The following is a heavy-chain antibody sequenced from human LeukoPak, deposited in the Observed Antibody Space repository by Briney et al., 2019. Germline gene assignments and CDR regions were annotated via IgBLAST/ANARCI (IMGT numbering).Heavy chain of an antibody. CDR3: TTTYYDFWSGSYYYYMDV. CDR2: IKSKADGGTT. Sequence: PGGSLRLSCAASGFTFSNAWMSWVRQAPGKGLEWVGRIKSKADGGTTDYAAPVKGRFTISRDDSKNTPYLRMNSLKTEDTAVYYCTTTYYDFWSGSYYYYMDVWGKGTTVTVSS. V-gene: IGHV3-15*01. CDR1: GFTFSNAW. J-gene: IGHJ6*03. D-gene: IGHD3-3*01.